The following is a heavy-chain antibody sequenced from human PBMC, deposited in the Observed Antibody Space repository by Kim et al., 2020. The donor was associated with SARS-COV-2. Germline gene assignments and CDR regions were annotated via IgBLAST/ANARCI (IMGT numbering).Heavy chain of an antibody. J-gene: IGHJ5*02. CDR1: GDSITHYF. Sequence: SETLSLTCTVSGDSITHYFWNWIRQSPGNGLEWIGHVSHRGNNVYNPSFESRVTLFMDTAKNQFSLNLRSVTDADTAVSYCARRVRMGNWGSSDP. V-gene: IGHV4-59*08. D-gene: IGHD3-16*01. CDR3: ARRVRMGNWGSSDP. CDR2: VSHRGNN.